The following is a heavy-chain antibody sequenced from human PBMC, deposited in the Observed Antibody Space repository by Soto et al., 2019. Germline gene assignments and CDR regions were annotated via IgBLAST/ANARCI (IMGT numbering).Heavy chain of an antibody. Sequence: SETLSLTCAVYGGSFSGYYCSWVRQPPGKGLEWIGELYDSGSINYNASLKSRVSISVDTSKNLFSLKLSSVTAADTAVYYCARGLGGVQHWGQGTLVTVSS. CDR1: GGSFSGYY. CDR2: LYDSGSI. CDR3: ARGLGGVQH. V-gene: IGHV4-34*01. J-gene: IGHJ1*01.